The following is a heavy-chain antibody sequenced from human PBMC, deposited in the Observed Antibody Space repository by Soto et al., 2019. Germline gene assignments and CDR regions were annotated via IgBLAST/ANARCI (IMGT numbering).Heavy chain of an antibody. D-gene: IGHD2-15*01. Sequence: GGSLRLSCAASGFTFSSYAMSWVRQAPGKGLEWVAVVSIGGSTHYADSVRGRFTISRDNSKNTLSLQMNSLTAEDTVVYFCAKRRGAGGHFDYWGQGALVTVSS. V-gene: IGHV3-23*01. J-gene: IGHJ4*02. CDR1: GFTFSSYA. CDR3: AKRRGAGGHFDY. CDR2: VSIGGST.